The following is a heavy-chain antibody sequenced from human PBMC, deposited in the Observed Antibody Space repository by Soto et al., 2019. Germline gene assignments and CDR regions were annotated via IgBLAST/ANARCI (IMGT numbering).Heavy chain of an antibody. D-gene: IGHD3-22*01. CDR1: GGSISSSNW. CDR2: IYHSGST. V-gene: IGHV4-4*02. CDR3: ARYRHYYDSSGYIGGGFDY. Sequence: QVQLQESGPGLVKPSGTLSLTCAVSGGSISSSNWWSWVRQPPGKGLEWIGEIYHSGSTNYNPSLKSRVTISVDKSKNQFSLKLSSVTAADTAGYYCARYRHYYDSSGYIGGGFDYWGQGTLVTVSS. J-gene: IGHJ4*02.